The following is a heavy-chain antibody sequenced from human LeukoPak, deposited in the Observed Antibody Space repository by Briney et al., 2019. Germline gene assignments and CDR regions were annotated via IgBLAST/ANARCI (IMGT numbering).Heavy chain of an antibody. D-gene: IGHD5-12*01. J-gene: IGHJ4*02. Sequence: SETLSLTSTVSRGSISGSIRSYYWSWLRQPPGKGLESIGYISSSGSVNDNPSLRSRVTISVDTSKNQFFLNLSSVSAADTAVYYCARIPLGYSGAYYFDYWGQGTLVTVSP. CDR2: ISSSGSV. CDR3: ARIPLGYSGAYYFDY. V-gene: IGHV4-4*09. CDR1: RGSISGSIRSYY.